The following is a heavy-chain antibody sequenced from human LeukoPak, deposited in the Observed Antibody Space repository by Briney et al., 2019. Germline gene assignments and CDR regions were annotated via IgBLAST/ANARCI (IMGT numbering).Heavy chain of an antibody. CDR1: GFTFSSYG. J-gene: IGHJ6*02. Sequence: PGRSLRLSCAASGFTFSSYGMHWVRQAPGKGLEWVSAISGSGGSTYYADSVKGRFTISRDNSKNTLYLQMNSLRAEDTAVYYCARVGEGVGATHYYGMDVWGQGTTVTVSS. CDR2: ISGSGGST. D-gene: IGHD1-26*01. V-gene: IGHV3-23*01. CDR3: ARVGEGVGATHYYGMDV.